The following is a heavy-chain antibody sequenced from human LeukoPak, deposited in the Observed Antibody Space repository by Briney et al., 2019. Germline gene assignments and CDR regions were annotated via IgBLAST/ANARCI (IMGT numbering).Heavy chain of an antibody. Sequence: SETLSLTCTVSGYSISSGYYWGWIRQPPGKGLEWIGSIYYSGSTYYNPSLKSRVTISVDTSKNQFSLKLSSVTAAGTAVYYCARDLYYGSGSYYNRLNWFDPWGQGTLVTVSS. CDR2: IYYSGST. CDR1: GYSISSGYY. V-gene: IGHV4-38-2*02. J-gene: IGHJ5*02. CDR3: ARDLYYGSGSYYNRLNWFDP. D-gene: IGHD3-10*01.